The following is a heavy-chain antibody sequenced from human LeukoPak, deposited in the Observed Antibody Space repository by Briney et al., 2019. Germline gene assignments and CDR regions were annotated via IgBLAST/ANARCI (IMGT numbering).Heavy chain of an antibody. D-gene: IGHD3-22*01. CDR2: IKQDGSEK. Sequence: QPGGPLRLSCAASGFTFSSYWMSWVRQAPGKGLEWVANIKQDGSEKYYVDSVKGRFTISRDNAKNSLYLQMNSLRAEDTAVYYCARGLNYYYDSSGYPPPEYFQHWGQGTLVTVSS. V-gene: IGHV3-7*01. CDR3: ARGLNYYYDSSGYPPPEYFQH. J-gene: IGHJ1*01. CDR1: GFTFSSYW.